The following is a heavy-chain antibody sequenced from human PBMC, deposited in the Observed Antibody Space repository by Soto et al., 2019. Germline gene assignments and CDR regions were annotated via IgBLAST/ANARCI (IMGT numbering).Heavy chain of an antibody. D-gene: IGHD1-1*01. CDR2: ISGSGGST. V-gene: IGHV3-23*01. CDR1: GFTFSSYA. J-gene: IGHJ4*02. Sequence: GCLRRACSASGFTFSSYAMSWVRQAPGKGLEWVSAISGSGGSTYYADSVKGRFTISRDNSKNTLYLQMNSLRAEDTAVYYCATGKDGYNSNFDYWGQGTPVTVYS. CDR3: ATGKDGYNSNFDY.